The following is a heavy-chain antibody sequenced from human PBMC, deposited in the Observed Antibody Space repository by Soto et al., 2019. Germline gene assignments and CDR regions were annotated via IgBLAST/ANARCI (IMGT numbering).Heavy chain of an antibody. J-gene: IGHJ4*02. V-gene: IGHV3-23*01. CDR3: ATNLYG. D-gene: IGHD3-16*01. Sequence: EVLLLESGGGLVQSGGSLRLSCAASGFTFSSYYMSWVRQAPGKGLECVSTVTGSGGDSYYADSVKGRFTISRDNSRNTLYLQMNSLRAEDTAVYYCATNLYGWGQGTLVTVSS. CDR1: GFTFSSYY. CDR2: VTGSGGDS.